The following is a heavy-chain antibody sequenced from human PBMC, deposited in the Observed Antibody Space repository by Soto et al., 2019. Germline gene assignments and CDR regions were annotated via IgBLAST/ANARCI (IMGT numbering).Heavy chain of an antibody. CDR2: ISGGGSNT. CDR3: AKGGTTAD. CDR1: GFTFGSYA. V-gene: IGHV3-23*01. J-gene: IGHJ4*02. Sequence: EVQLLGSGGGLVQPGGSLRLSWAASGFTFGSYAMSWVRQAPGKGLEWVSSISGGGSNTYYADSVKGRFTIPRDNSKDTRLLQLSSLRAEDTAVYYCAKGGTTADWGQGTLVTVSS. D-gene: IGHD1-7*01.